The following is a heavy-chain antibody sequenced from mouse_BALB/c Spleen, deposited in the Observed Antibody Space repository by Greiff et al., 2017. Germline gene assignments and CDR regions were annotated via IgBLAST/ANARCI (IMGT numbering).Heavy chain of an antibody. CDR1: GFTFSSYA. CDR2: ISSGGSYT. Sequence: EVKLVESGGGLVKPGGSLKLSCAASGFTFSSYAMSWVRQSPEKRLEWVAEISSGGSYTYYPDTVTGRFTISRDNAKNTLYLEMSSLRSEDTAMYYCARYRGDFYAMDYWGQGTSVTVSS. V-gene: IGHV5-9-4*01. J-gene: IGHJ4*01. CDR3: ARYRGDFYAMDY. D-gene: IGHD3-1*01.